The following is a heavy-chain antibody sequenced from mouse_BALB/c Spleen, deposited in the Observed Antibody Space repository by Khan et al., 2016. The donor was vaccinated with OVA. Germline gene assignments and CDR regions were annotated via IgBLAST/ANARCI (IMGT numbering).Heavy chain of an antibody. CDR2: ITSGGSYT. J-gene: IGHJ2*01. Sequence: EVQLVESGGGLVKPGGSLKLSCAASGFAFSSYSMSWVRQTPEKRLEWVATITSGGSYTYYPDSVKGRFTISRDNAKNTLYLQMSSLKSEDTARYYWTRDRNYYGSSFYFDYWGQGTTLTVSS. D-gene: IGHD1-1*01. V-gene: IGHV5-6-4*01. CDR1: GFAFSSYS. CDR3: TRDRNYYGSSFYFDY.